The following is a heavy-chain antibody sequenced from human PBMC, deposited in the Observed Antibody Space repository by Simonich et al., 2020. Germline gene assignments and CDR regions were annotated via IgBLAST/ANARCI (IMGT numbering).Heavy chain of an antibody. CDR2: SSSSGRTK. D-gene: IGHD4-17*01. J-gene: IGHJ4*02. V-gene: IGHV3-48*03. Sequence: EVQLVESGGGLVQPGGSLRLSCAASGFTFSSYEMNWVRQAPGKGLEWVSYSSSSGRTKYYADPWKGRFTISRDNAKNSLYRQMNSLRAEDTAVYYCARHYYGDYYFDYWGQGTLVTVSS. CDR1: GFTFSSYE. CDR3: ARHYYGDYYFDY.